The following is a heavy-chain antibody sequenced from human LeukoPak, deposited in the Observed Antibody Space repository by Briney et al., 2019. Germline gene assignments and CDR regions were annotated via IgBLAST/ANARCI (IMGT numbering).Heavy chain of an antibody. V-gene: IGHV3-23*01. CDR1: GFILSSIA. J-gene: IGHJ4*02. CDR2: ISGSGGST. Sequence: GGSLRLSCAPSGFILSSIAMSWVRQAPGKGLEWVSTISGSGGSTYYADSVKGRFTISRDNSKNTVYLQMNSLRAEDTAVYYCAKDRFCINDRCLGVLDYWVQGTLVTVSS. D-gene: IGHD2-8*01. CDR3: AKDRFCINDRCLGVLDY.